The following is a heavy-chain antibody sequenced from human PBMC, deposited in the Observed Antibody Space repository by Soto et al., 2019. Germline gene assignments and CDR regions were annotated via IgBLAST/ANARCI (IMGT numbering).Heavy chain of an antibody. D-gene: IGHD5-12*01. CDR3: ARDDYKVFYYYGMDV. CDR1: GYTFTSYA. V-gene: IGHV1-3*01. CDR2: INAGNGIT. J-gene: IGHJ6*02. Sequence: GASVKVSCKASGYTFTSYAMHWVRQAPGQMLDWLGWINAGNGITKYSQKFQGRVTITRDTSASTAYMELSSLRSEDTVVYYCARDDYKVFYYYGMDVWGQGTTVTVSS.